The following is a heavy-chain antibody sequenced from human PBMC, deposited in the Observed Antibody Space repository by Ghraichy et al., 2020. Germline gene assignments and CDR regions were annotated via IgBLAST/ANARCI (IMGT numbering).Heavy chain of an antibody. D-gene: IGHD2-15*01. J-gene: IGHJ5*02. Sequence: SGPTLVKPTETLTLTCTVSGFSPSNARMGVSWIRQPPGKALEWLAHIFSNDEKSYSTSLKSRLTISKDTSKSQVVLTMTNMDPVDTATYYCARIYCSGGSCYSGTDGGFDPWGQGTLVTVSS. CDR3: ARIYCSGGSCYSGTDGGFDP. CDR2: IFSNDEK. V-gene: IGHV2-26*01. CDR1: GFSPSNARMG.